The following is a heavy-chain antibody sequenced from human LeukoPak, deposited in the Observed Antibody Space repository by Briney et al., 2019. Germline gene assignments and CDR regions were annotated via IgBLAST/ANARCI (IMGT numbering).Heavy chain of an antibody. Sequence: ASVKVSCKASGYILASYGISWVRQAPGQGLEWMGWISAYNGNTNYAQKLQGRVTMTTDTSTSTAYMELRSLRSDDTAVYYCARVGYDRDFDYWGQGTLVTVSS. CDR1: GYILASYG. CDR3: ARVGYDRDFDY. J-gene: IGHJ4*02. V-gene: IGHV1-18*01. D-gene: IGHD5-12*01. CDR2: ISAYNGNT.